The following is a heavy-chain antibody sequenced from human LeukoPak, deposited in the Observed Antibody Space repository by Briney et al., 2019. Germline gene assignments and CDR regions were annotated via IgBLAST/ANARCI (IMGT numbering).Heavy chain of an antibody. J-gene: IGHJ4*02. CDR3: ARVNRVQTDY. Sequence: GGSLRLSCAAPGFTFSDYYMDWFRQAPGKGLEWVGRIRNKANSYTTEYAASVKGIFTISRDDSRNSLYLQMNSLKIEDTAVYYCARVNRVQTDYWGQGTLVTVSS. V-gene: IGHV3-72*01. CDR1: GFTFSDYY. CDR2: IRNKANSYTT. D-gene: IGHD1-1*01.